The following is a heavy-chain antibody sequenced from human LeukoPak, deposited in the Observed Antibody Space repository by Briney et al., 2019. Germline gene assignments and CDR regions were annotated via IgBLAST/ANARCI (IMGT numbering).Heavy chain of an antibody. V-gene: IGHV3-21*01. J-gene: IGHJ4*02. CDR2: ISSSSSYI. CDR3: ARGQDYYDSSGYYQVLY. CDR1: GFTFSSYS. D-gene: IGHD3-22*01. Sequence: PGGSLRLSCAASGFTFSSYSMNWVRQAPGKGLEWVSSISSSSSYIYYADSVKGRFTISRDNAKNSLYLQMNSLRAEDTAVYYCARGQDYYDSSGYYQVLYWGQGTLVTVSS.